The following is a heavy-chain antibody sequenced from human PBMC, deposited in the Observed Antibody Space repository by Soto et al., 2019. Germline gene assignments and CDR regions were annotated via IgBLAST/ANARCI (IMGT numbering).Heavy chain of an antibody. Sequence: SVKVSCKASGGTFDNYVLNWVRQAPGQGLEWVGGIIPSSETTNYAQKFRGRLTLIADANIVYMELSSLRSDDTAIYYCARRHVSSIHFLRFDDWGQGTLVTVSS. CDR1: GGTFDNYV. CDR3: ARRHVSSIHFLRFDD. V-gene: IGHV1-69*13. J-gene: IGHJ4*02. CDR2: IIPSSETT. D-gene: IGHD3-3*02.